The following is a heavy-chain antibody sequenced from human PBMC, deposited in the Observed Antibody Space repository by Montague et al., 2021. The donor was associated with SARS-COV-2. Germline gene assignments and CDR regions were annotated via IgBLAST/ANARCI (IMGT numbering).Heavy chain of an antibody. Sequence: SETLSLTCAVYGGSFSGYYWSWIRQPPGKGLEWIGEINHSGSTDYNPSLKSRVTISVDTSKNQFSLKLSAVTAADTAVYYCARGFDYWGQGTLVTVSS. J-gene: IGHJ4*02. V-gene: IGHV4-34*01. CDR3: ARGFDY. CDR2: INHSGST. CDR1: GGSFSGYY.